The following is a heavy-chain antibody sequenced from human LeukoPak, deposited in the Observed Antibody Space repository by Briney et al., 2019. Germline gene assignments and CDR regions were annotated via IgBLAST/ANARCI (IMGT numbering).Heavy chain of an antibody. Sequence: SETLSLTCTVSGGSITNYYWSWIRQPPGEGLEYIGYIYYSGRTNYNPSLKSRVTISVDTSKNQFSLSLSSVTAADTAVYYCARPSPWYSSGWYYFDFWGQGALVTVSS. CDR2: IYYSGRT. CDR3: ARPSPWYSSGWYYFDF. CDR1: GGSITNYY. D-gene: IGHD6-19*01. J-gene: IGHJ4*02. V-gene: IGHV4-59*08.